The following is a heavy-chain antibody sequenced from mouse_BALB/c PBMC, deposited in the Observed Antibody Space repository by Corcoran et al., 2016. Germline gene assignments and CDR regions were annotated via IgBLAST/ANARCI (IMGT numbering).Heavy chain of an antibody. CDR3: ARGGTAREYYAMDY. D-gene: IGHD3-3*01. J-gene: IGHJ4*01. Sequence: EVQLQQSGAELVKPGASVKLSCTASGFNIKDTYMHWVKQRPEPGLEWIGRIDPANGNTKYDPKFQGKATITADTSSNTAYLQLSSLTSEDTAVYYCARGGTAREYYAMDYWGQGTSVTVSS. V-gene: IGHV14-3*02. CDR1: GFNIKDTY. CDR2: IDPANGNT.